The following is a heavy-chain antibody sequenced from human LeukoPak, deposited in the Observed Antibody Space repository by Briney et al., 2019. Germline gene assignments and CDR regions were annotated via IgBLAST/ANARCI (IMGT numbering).Heavy chain of an antibody. Sequence: PGRSLRLSCAAAGFTFSSYGMHWVRQAPGKGLEWVAVIWYDGSNKYYADSVKGRFTISRDNSKNTLYLQMNSLRAEDTAVYYCARTTPRRITMVRGRATGMDVWGQGTTVTVSS. J-gene: IGHJ6*02. CDR3: ARTTPRRITMVRGRATGMDV. CDR2: IWYDGSNK. V-gene: IGHV3-33*01. CDR1: GFTFSSYG. D-gene: IGHD3-10*01.